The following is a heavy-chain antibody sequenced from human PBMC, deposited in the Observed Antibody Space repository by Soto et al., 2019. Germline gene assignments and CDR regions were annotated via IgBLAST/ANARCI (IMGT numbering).Heavy chain of an antibody. CDR1: GYTFTSYG. Sequence: ASVKVSCKASGYTFTSYGISWVRQAPGQGLEWMGWISAYNGNTNYAQKLQGRVTMTTDTSTSTAYMELRSLRSDDTAVYYCARVGSSGWRAYYYGMDVWGQGTTVTVSS. D-gene: IGHD6-19*01. J-gene: IGHJ6*02. V-gene: IGHV1-18*01. CDR3: ARVGSSGWRAYYYGMDV. CDR2: ISAYNGNT.